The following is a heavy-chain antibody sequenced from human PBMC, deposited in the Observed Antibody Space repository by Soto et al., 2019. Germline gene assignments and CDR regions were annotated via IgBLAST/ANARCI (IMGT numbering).Heavy chain of an antibody. CDR1: GFTFSSYG. CDR2: ISYDGSNK. J-gene: IGHJ4*02. Sequence: GGSLRLSCAASGFTFSSYGMHWVRQAPGKGLEWVAVISYDGSNKYYADSVKGRFTISRDNSKNTLYLQMNSLRAEDTAVYYCAMSCSSTSCYEYYWGQGTLVTVSS. V-gene: IGHV3-30*03. D-gene: IGHD2-2*01. CDR3: AMSCSSTSCYEYY.